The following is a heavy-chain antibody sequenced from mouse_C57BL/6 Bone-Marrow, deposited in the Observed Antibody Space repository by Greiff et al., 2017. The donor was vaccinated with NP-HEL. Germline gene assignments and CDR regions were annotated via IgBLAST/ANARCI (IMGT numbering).Heavy chain of an antibody. V-gene: IGHV1-69*01. CDR1: GYTFTSYW. CDR2: IDPSDSYT. Sequence: QVQLKQPGAELVMPGASVKLSCKASGYTFTSYWMHWVKQRPGQGLAWIGEIDPSDSYTNYNQKFKGKSTLTVDKSSSTAYMQLSSLTSEDSAVYYCARVPLYGSLAMDYWGQGTSVTVSS. D-gene: IGHD1-1*01. J-gene: IGHJ4*01. CDR3: ARVPLYGSLAMDY.